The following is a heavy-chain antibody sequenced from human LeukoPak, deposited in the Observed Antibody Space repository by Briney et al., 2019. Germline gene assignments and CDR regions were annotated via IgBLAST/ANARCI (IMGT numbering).Heavy chain of an antibody. CDR2: IYWNDDK. J-gene: IGHJ5*02. Sequence: SGPTLVKPTQTLTLTCTFSGFSLSTSGVGVGWIRQPPGKALEWLALIYWNDDKRYSPSLKSRLTITKDTSKNQVVLAMTNMDPVDTATYYCAHTLAAAGKRDRADWFDPWGQGTLVTVSS. V-gene: IGHV2-5*01. D-gene: IGHD6-13*01. CDR1: GFSLSTSGVG. CDR3: AHTLAAAGKRDRADWFDP.